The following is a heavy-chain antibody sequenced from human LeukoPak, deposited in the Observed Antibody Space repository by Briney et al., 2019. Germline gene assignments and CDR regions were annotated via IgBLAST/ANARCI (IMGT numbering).Heavy chain of an antibody. CDR2: ISGSGGST. Sequence: GASLRPSCAASGFTFSSYAMSWVRQAPGKGLEWVSAISGSGGSTYYADSVKGRFTISRDNSKNTLYLQMNSLRAEDTAVYYCAKDFGGSHPYYFDYWGQGTLVTVSS. J-gene: IGHJ4*02. V-gene: IGHV3-23*01. D-gene: IGHD1-26*01. CDR1: GFTFSSYA. CDR3: AKDFGGSHPYYFDY.